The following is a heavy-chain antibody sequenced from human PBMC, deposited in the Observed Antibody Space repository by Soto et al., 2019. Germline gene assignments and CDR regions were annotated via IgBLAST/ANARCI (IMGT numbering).Heavy chain of an antibody. V-gene: IGHV1-2*04. CDR3: ARVWGHAVAGTLDY. CDR1: GYTFTGYY. CDR2: INPNSGGT. J-gene: IGHJ4*02. D-gene: IGHD6-19*01. Sequence: ASVKVSCKASGYTFTGYYMHWVRQAPGQGLEWMGWINPNSGGTNYAQKFQGWVTMTRDTSISTAYMELSRLRSDDTAVYYCARVWGHAVAGTLDYWGQGTLVTVSS.